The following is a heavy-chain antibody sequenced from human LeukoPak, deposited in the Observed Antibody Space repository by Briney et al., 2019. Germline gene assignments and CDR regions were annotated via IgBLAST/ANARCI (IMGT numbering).Heavy chain of an antibody. V-gene: IGHV4-59*01. CDR3: ARRAAAVGTYYMDV. CDR1: GGSINIYY. J-gene: IGHJ6*03. D-gene: IGHD6-13*01. Sequence: SETLSLTCTVSGGSINIYYWNWIRQPPANGLEWIGYIYYSGGTNYNPSLKSRVTIAVDTSKNQFSLKLSSVTAADTAVYYCARRAAAVGTYYMDVWGKGTTVTASS. CDR2: IYYSGGT.